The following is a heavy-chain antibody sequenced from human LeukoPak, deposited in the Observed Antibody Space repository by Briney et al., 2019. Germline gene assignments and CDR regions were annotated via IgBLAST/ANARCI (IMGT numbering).Heavy chain of an antibody. CDR3: ARKTGYSSSWFVFRYFDY. D-gene: IGHD6-13*01. Sequence: SETLSLTCGVSGGSLSFYYWSWIRQSPGKGLEWIAEISQNGDSNYNMSLKSRVTISVDTSKNQFSLKLSSVTAADTAVYYCARKTGYSSSWFVFRYFDYWGQGTLVTVSS. CDR2: ISQNGDS. J-gene: IGHJ4*02. V-gene: IGHV4-34*01. CDR1: GGSLSFYY.